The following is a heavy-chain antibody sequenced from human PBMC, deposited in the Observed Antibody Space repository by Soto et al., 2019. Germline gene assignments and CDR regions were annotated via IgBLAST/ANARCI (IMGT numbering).Heavy chain of an antibody. D-gene: IGHD1-1*01. Sequence: GGSLRLSCTASGFTLGTYSMNWVRQAPGKGLEWIGYSSNSGSFTRYADSVKGRFSISRDNAKNSLYLQINSLRGDDTAIYYCVRSGDNYNLLDYWGQGTPVTVSS. V-gene: IGHV3-21*05. J-gene: IGHJ4*02. CDR3: VRSGDNYNLLDY. CDR2: SSNSGSFT. CDR1: GFTLGTYS.